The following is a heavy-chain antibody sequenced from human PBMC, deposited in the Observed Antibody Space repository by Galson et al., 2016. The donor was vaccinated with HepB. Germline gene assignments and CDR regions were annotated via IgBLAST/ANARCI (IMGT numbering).Heavy chain of an antibody. D-gene: IGHD2-8*02. V-gene: IGHV4-4*02. CDR2: IYHGGSV. Sequence: SETLSLTCAVSGGSISSDIWWSWVRQPPGKGLEWIGEIYHGGSVNYNPSLRSPLSISVDKSNNQFSLTLNSVTAADTALYDCGRARLYCPLQDWGQGILVTVSS. CDR3: GRARLYCPLQD. CDR1: GGSISSDIW. J-gene: IGHJ4*02.